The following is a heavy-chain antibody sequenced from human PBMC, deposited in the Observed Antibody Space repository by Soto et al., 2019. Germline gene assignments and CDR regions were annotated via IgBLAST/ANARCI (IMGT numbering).Heavy chain of an antibody. V-gene: IGHV3-33*08. Sequence: GGSLRLSCAASGFTFSSYWMHWVRQAPGKGLVWVSGISSDGSRKYYADSVKGRFTISRDNSKNTLYLQMNSLRAEGTAVYYCARDTHQLDAFDIWGQGTMVTVSS. CDR1: GFTFSSYW. D-gene: IGHD2-2*01. J-gene: IGHJ3*02. CDR3: ARDTHQLDAFDI. CDR2: ISSDGSRK.